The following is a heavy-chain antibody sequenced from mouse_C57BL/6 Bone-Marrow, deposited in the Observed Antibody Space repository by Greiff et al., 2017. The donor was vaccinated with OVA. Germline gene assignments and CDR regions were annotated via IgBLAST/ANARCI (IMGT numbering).Heavy chain of an antibody. D-gene: IGHD2-4*01. Sequence: VQLQQSGAELVKPGASVKLSCTASGFNLKDYYMHWVKQRTEQGLEWIGRIDPEDGVTKYAPKFQGKATITADTSSNTAYLQLSSLTSEDTAVYYWARDDYDDLRFAYWGQGTLVTVSA. CDR1: GFNLKDYY. CDR2: IDPEDGVT. J-gene: IGHJ3*01. V-gene: IGHV14-2*01. CDR3: ARDDYDDLRFAY.